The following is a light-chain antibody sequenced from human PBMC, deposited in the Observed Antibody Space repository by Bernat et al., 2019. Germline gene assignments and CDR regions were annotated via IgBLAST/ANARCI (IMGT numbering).Light chain of an antibody. Sequence: DIQMTQSPSSVSASVGDRVTLTCRASQGISTWLAWYQQKPGKVPKLLIYDASTLQSGVSSRFSGSGSGTDFTLTISSLQPEDFAIYYWQQAYSFPYAFGQGTKVEIK. J-gene: IGKJ2*01. CDR2: DAS. CDR1: QGISTW. V-gene: IGKV1-12*01. CDR3: QQAYSFPYA.